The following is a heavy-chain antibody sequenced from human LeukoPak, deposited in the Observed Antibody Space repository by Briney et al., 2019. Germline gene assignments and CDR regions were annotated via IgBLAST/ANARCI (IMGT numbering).Heavy chain of an antibody. CDR3: SKATPPRDGSNPDY. CDR1: GFIFSSHG. D-gene: IGHD4-4*01. CDR2: ISYDGRNK. Sequence: GRSLRLSCAASGFIFSSHGMHWVRQAPGRGREGVAVISYDGRNKYYADSVKGRFTISRDNSKNTLYLQMNSLRAEDTAVYYCSKATPPRDGSNPDYWGQGTLVTASS. V-gene: IGHV3-30*18. J-gene: IGHJ4*02.